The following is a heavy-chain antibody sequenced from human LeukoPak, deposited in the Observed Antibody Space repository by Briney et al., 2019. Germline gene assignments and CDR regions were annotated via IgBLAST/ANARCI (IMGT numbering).Heavy chain of an antibody. CDR3: ARVTGKSDAFDI. CDR1: GGSISSYY. V-gene: IGHV4-59*08. D-gene: IGHD7-27*01. Sequence: SSETLSLTCTVSGGSISSYYWSWIRQPPGKGLEWIGYIYYSGSTNYNPSLKSRVTISVDTSKNQFSLKLTSVTAADTAVYYCARVTGKSDAFDIWGQGTMVAVSS. CDR2: IYYSGST. J-gene: IGHJ3*02.